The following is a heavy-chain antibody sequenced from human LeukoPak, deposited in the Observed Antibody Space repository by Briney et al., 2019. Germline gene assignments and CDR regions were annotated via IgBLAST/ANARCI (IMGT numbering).Heavy chain of an antibody. Sequence: GGTLRLSCAASGFTFSSYGMSWVRQAPGKGLEWVSAISSGGSTYYADSVKGRFTISRDNSKNTLYLQMNSLRAEDTAVYYCAKDLWWFGEFPNAFENWGQGTMVTGSS. CDR1: GFTFSSYG. CDR2: ISSGGST. CDR3: AKDLWWFGEFPNAFEN. V-gene: IGHV3-23*01. J-gene: IGHJ3*02. D-gene: IGHD3-10*01.